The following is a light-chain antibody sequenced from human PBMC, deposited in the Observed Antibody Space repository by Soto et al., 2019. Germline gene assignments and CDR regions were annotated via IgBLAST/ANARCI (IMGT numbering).Light chain of an antibody. Sequence: DIVMTQSPDSLAVSLGERATINCKSSQSVLYSSNNNNYLAWYQQKPGQPPKLLIYWASTRESGVPDRFSGSGSGTDFTLPISSLQAEDVAVYYCQQYYSTPWTFGQGTKVEIK. J-gene: IGKJ1*01. CDR3: QQYYSTPWT. CDR2: WAS. V-gene: IGKV4-1*01. CDR1: QSVLYSSNNNNY.